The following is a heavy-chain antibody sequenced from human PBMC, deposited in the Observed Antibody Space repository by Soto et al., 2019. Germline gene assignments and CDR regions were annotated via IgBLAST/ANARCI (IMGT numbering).Heavy chain of an antibody. V-gene: IGHV3-23*01. CDR2: ISGRDSST. Sequence: PGKGLEWVSVISGRDSSTYDADSGKGRFTIYRDNAKNPLYVQMNSLRAEDTAVYYCAKGNSMYNAALDPWGQGTRVSVYS. CDR3: AKGNSMYNAALDP. J-gene: IGHJ5*02. D-gene: IGHD1-20*01.